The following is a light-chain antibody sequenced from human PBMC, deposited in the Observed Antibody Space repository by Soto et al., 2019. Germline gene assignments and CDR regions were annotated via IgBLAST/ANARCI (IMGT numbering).Light chain of an antibody. Sequence: QTVVTQDPSFSVSPGGTITLTCGLISGSVSTSHYPSWCQQTPGQAPRTLIYNTNTRSSGVPDRFSGSILGNKAALTITGAQADDESDYYCVLYMGSGISVFGGGTKVTVL. CDR1: SGSVSTSHY. CDR2: NTN. V-gene: IGLV8-61*01. J-gene: IGLJ2*01. CDR3: VLYMGSGISV.